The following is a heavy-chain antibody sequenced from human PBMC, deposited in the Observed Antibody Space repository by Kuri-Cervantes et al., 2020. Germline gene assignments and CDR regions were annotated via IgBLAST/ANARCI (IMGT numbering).Heavy chain of an antibody. J-gene: IGHJ4*02. CDR2: INAGNGDT. CDR1: GGTFSNYA. D-gene: IGHD3-3*01. CDR3: ARGAYDFWSAYDY. V-gene: IGHV1-3*01. Sequence: ASVKVSCKASGGTFSNYAISWVRQAPGQRLEWMGWINAGNGDTKYSQKFQGRVTITRDTSATTAYMELGSLRSEDTAVYYCARGAYDFWSAYDYWGQGTLVTVSS.